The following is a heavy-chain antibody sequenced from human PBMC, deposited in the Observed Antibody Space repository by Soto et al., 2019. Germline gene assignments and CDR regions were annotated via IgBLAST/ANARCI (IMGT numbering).Heavy chain of an antibody. CDR1: GGSISSYY. D-gene: IGHD2-2*01. CDR3: ASSGGQLPEYYFDY. J-gene: IGHJ4*02. CDR2: IYYSGST. Sequence: QVQLQESGPGLVKPSETLSLTCTVSGGSISSYYWSWIRQPPGKGLEWIGYIYYSGSTNYNPSLKSRVTISVATSKNQFSLKLSSVTAADTAVYYCASSGGQLPEYYFDYWGQGTLITVSS. V-gene: IGHV4-59*01.